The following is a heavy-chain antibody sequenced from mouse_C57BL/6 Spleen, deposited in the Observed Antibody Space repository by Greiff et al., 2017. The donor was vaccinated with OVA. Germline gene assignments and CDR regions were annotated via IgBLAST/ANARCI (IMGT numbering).Heavy chain of an antibody. J-gene: IGHJ2*01. V-gene: IGHV1-26*01. CDR2: INPNNGGT. CDR1: GYTLTDYY. CDR3: ARSGRQLMPFFDY. Sequence: VQLQQSGPELVKPGASVKISCKASGYTLTDYYMNWVKQSHGKSLEWIGDINPNNGGTSYNQKLKGKATLTVDKSSSTAYMELRSLTSEDSAVYYCARSGRQLMPFFDYWGQGTTLTVSS. D-gene: IGHD3-2*02.